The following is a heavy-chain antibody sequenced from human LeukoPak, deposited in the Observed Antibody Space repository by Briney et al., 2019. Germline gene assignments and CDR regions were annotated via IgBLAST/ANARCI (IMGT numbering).Heavy chain of an antibody. V-gene: IGHV3-74*03. CDR2: MNRDGSTT. Sequence: GGSLRLSCAASESNFSKFWMHWLRQAPGKGLVWVSGMNRDGSTTTYADSVKGRFTVSRDNAKNTLYLQMNSLRAEDTAVYYCARGNYYGMDVWGQGTTVTVSS. CDR3: ARGNYYGMDV. D-gene: IGHD2/OR15-2a*01. J-gene: IGHJ6*02. CDR1: ESNFSKFW.